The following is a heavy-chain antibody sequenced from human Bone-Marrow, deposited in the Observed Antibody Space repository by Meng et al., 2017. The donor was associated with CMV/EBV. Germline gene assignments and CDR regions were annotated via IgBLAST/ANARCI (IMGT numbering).Heavy chain of an antibody. Sequence: ADSGFTCSSFSMHWVRQDPGEGLEWVSRINHDGSSRIYADSVKGRFTISRDNAKNTLYLQMNSLRVEDTGVYYCARRNSSGSFSIDFWGQGTLVTVSS. CDR2: INHDGSSR. V-gene: IGHV3-74*01. J-gene: IGHJ4*02. D-gene: IGHD6-25*01. CDR1: GFTCSSFS. CDR3: ARRNSSGSFSIDF.